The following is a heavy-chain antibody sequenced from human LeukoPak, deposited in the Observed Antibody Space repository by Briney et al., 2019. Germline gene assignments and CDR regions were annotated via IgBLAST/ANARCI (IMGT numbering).Heavy chain of an antibody. V-gene: IGHV3-23*01. Sequence: GGSLRLSCAASGFTFSSYAMSWVRQAPGKGLEWVSGISGSGGSTYYADSVKGRFTTSRDNAKNSLYLQMNSLRAEDTAVYYCARGYYYGLSIWGQGTLVTVSS. CDR1: GFTFSSYA. D-gene: IGHD3-10*01. CDR3: ARGYYYGLSI. J-gene: IGHJ4*02. CDR2: ISGSGGST.